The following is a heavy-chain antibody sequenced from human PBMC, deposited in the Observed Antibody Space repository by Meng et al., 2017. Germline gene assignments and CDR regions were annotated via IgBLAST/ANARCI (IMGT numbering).Heavy chain of an antibody. CDR1: GYSISSGYY. CDR2: IYHSGST. Sequence: SETLSLTCTVSGYSISSGYYWGWIRQPPGKGLEWIGSIYHSGSTYYNPSLKSRVTISVDTSKNQFSLKLSSVTAADTAVYYCARRAFWTFDIWGQGTMVTVSS. CDR3: ARRAFWTFDI. J-gene: IGHJ3*02. V-gene: IGHV4-38-2*02. D-gene: IGHD3-3*01.